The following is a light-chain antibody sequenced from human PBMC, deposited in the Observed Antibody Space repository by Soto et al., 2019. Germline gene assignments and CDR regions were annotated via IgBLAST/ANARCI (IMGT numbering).Light chain of an antibody. V-gene: IGKV3-15*01. CDR3: HQYNNWWT. CDR1: QSVTSK. CDR2: GAS. J-gene: IGKJ1*01. Sequence: IVMTQSPATLSVSPGERATLSCRASQSVTSKLAWYQQKPGQAPRLLMYGASTRATGIPARFSGSGSGTEFTLTISSLQSEDFAVYYCHQYNNWWTFGQGTKVEIK.